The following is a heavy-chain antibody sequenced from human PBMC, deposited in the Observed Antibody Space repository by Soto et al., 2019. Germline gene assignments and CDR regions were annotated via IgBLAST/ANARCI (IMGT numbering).Heavy chain of an antibody. Sequence: SXKVSFKASGGTXISYAIRLVRQAPGQGLERMGGIIPIFGTANYAQKFQVRVTITADESTSTAYMELSSLRSEDTAVYYCARGEADYDFWSGAPGHLWFDPWGQGTLVTVSP. CDR2: IIPIFGTA. CDR3: ARGEADYDFWSGAPGHLWFDP. CDR1: GGTXISYA. J-gene: IGHJ5*02. D-gene: IGHD3-3*01. V-gene: IGHV1-69*13.